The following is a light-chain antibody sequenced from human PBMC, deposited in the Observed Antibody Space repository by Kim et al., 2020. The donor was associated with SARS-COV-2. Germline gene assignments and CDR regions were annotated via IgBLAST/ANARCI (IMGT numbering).Light chain of an antibody. CDR2: QDT. CDR3: QAWDSSIVV. CDR1: KLGDKY. J-gene: IGLJ2*01. V-gene: IGLV3-1*01. Sequence: VAPGQTASITCSGDKLGDKYAFWYQQKPGQSPVLVIYQDTKRPSGIPERFSGSNSGNTATLTISGTQAMDEADYYCQAWDSSIVVFGGGTQLTVL.